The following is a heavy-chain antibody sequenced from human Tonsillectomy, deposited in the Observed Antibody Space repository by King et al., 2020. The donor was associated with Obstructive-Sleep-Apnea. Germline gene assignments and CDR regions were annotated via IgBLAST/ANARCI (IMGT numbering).Heavy chain of an antibody. V-gene: IGHV4-59*01. Sequence: QLQESGPGLVKPSETLSLTCTVSGGSISSYYWSWIRQPPGKGLEWIGYIYYSGSTTYNPSLKSGVTISVDTSKTQFSLKLSSVTAADTAVYYCARAYGSGSRGWFDPWGQGTLVTVSS. CDR1: GGSISSYY. D-gene: IGHD3-10*01. J-gene: IGHJ5*02. CDR2: IYYSGST. CDR3: ARAYGSGSRGWFDP.